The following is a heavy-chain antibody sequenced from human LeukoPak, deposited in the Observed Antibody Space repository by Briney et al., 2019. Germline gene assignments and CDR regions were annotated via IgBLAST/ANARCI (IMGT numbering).Heavy chain of an antibody. V-gene: IGHV4-61*01. CDR3: ARDRWASPPWFDP. CDR1: GGSVSSGSHY. J-gene: IGHJ5*02. Sequence: SETLSLTCTVSGGSVSSGSHYRSWIRQPPGKGLEWIGNIYYSGNTNYNPSLKSRVTISVDTSKNQFSLKLSSVTAADTAVYYCARDRWASPPWFDPWGQGTLVTVSS. CDR2: IYYSGNT. D-gene: IGHD4-23*01.